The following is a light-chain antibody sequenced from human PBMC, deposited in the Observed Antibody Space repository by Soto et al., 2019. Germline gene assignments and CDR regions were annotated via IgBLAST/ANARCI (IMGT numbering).Light chain of an antibody. Sequence: DVVMPQSPLSLPVTLGQPASISCRSSQSLVYPDGNTYLNWFHQRPGQSPRRLIFKVSSRDSGVPERFSGSGSGTDFTLKISRVEAEDVGVYYCMQGTHWPRTFGQGTRLEI. V-gene: IGKV2-30*01. CDR3: MQGTHWPRT. J-gene: IGKJ5*01. CDR2: KVS. CDR1: QSLVYPDGNTY.